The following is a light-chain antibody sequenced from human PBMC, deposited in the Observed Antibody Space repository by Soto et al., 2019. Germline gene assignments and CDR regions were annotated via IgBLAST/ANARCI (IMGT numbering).Light chain of an antibody. CDR1: QSVSRR. CDR2: GAS. CDR3: QHYGETPIT. J-gene: IGKJ5*01. V-gene: IGKV3-20*01. Sequence: EIVLTQSPGTLSLSPGGRATLSCRASQSVSRRLAWYQHRPGQSPRLLISGASMRASGVPGRCSGSGSGTDFTLTISRLEPEDFAVYYCQHYGETPITFGLGTRLEV.